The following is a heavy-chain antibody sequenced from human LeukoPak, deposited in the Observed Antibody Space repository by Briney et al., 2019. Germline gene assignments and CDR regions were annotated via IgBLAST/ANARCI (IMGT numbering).Heavy chain of an antibody. D-gene: IGHD6-19*01. Sequence: GESLKISCKGSGYSFTSYWIAWVRQMPGKGLELMGIIYPDDSDTRYSPSFQGQVTITADKSISTAYLQWSSLKASDNAMYYCARQRRSSGWPNDYWGQGNLVTVSS. CDR2: IYPDDSDT. V-gene: IGHV5-51*01. J-gene: IGHJ4*02. CDR1: GYSFTSYW. CDR3: ARQRRSSGWPNDY.